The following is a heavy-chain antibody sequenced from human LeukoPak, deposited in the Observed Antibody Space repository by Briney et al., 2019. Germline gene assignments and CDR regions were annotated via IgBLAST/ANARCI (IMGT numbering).Heavy chain of an antibody. V-gene: IGHV1-69*05. Sequence: ASVKVSCKASGGTFSSYAISWVRQAPGQGLEWMGGIIPIFGTANYAQKFQGRVTITTDESTSTAYMELSSLRSEDTAVYYCASVYCSSTSCYNDAFDIWGQGTTVTVSS. CDR3: ASVYCSSTSCYNDAFDI. J-gene: IGHJ3*02. CDR2: IIPIFGTA. D-gene: IGHD2-2*02. CDR1: GGTFSSYA.